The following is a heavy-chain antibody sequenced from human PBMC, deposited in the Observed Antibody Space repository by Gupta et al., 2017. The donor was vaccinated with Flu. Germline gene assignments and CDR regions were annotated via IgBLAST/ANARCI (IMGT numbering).Heavy chain of an antibody. Sequence: QVQLQQWGAGLLKPSETLSLTCAVYGGSFSGYYWSWIRQPPGKGLEWIGEINHSGSTNYNPSLKSRVTISVDTSKNQFSLKLSSVTAADTAVYYCARRGSIFGVVPIDYWGQGTLVTVSS. CDR3: ARRGSIFGVVPIDY. CDR1: GGSFSGYY. CDR2: INHSGST. V-gene: IGHV4-34*01. J-gene: IGHJ4*02. D-gene: IGHD3-3*01.